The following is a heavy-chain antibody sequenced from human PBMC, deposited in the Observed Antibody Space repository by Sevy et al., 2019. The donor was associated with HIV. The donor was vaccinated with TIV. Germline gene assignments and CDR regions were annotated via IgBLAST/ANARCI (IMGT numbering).Heavy chain of an antibody. D-gene: IGHD1-26*01. CDR3: AREGGGGATFDY. Sequence: SETLSLTCTVSGYSISSGYYWGWIRQPPGKGLEWIGSIYHSGSTYYNPSLKSRVTISVDTSKNQFSLKLSSVTAADTAVYYWAREGGGGATFDYWGQGTLVTVSS. CDR2: IYHSGST. J-gene: IGHJ4*02. CDR1: GYSISSGYY. V-gene: IGHV4-38-2*02.